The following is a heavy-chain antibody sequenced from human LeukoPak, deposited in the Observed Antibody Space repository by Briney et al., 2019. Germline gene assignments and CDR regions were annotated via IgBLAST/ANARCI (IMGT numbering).Heavy chain of an antibody. J-gene: IGHJ3*02. CDR1: GFTFSSYE. Sequence: GGSLRLSCAASGFTFSSYEMNWVRQAPGKGLEWVSYISSSGSTIYYADSVKGRFTTSRDNAKNSLYLQMNSLRAEDTAVYYCASWGADDAFDIWGQGTMVTVSS. D-gene: IGHD1-26*01. V-gene: IGHV3-48*03. CDR3: ASWGADDAFDI. CDR2: ISSSGSTI.